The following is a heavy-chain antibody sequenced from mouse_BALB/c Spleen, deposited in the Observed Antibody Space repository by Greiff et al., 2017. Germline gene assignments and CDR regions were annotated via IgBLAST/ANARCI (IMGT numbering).Heavy chain of an antibody. D-gene: IGHD2-14*01. J-gene: IGHJ3*01. CDR2: INPGSGGT. Sequence: VQLVESGAELVRPGTSVKVSCKASGYAFTNYLIEWVKQRPGQGLEWIGVINPGSGGTNYNEKFKGKATLTADKSSSTAYMQLSSLTSDDSAVYFCARDGEVRRAWFAYWGQGTLVTVSA. CDR3: ARDGEVRRAWFAY. CDR1: GYAFTNYL. V-gene: IGHV1-54*01.